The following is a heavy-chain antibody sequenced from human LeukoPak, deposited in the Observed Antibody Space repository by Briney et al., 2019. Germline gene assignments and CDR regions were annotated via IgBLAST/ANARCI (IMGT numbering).Heavy chain of an antibody. D-gene: IGHD2-2*03. CDR3: ARGVGYCSSTSCQYYFDY. J-gene: IGHJ4*02. Sequence: SETLSLTCAVYGGSFSGYYWSWIRQPPGKGLEWIGEINHSGSTNYNPSLKSRVTISVDTSKNQFSLKLSSVTAADTAVYYCARGVGYCSSTSCQYYFDYWGQGTLVTVSS. CDR1: GGSFSGYY. V-gene: IGHV4-34*01. CDR2: INHSGST.